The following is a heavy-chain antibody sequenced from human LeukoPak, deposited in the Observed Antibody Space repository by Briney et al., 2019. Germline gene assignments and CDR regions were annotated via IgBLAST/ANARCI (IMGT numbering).Heavy chain of an antibody. D-gene: IGHD3-10*01. CDR2: ISNTGGTT. Sequence: GGSLRLSCAASGFTFSSYAMSWVRQAPGKGLEWVSAISNTGGTTYYADSVKGRFTISRDDSKNTLYLQMNSLRAEDTAVYYCAKVMVRGAGDAFDIWGQGTMVTVSS. V-gene: IGHV3-23*01. J-gene: IGHJ3*02. CDR1: GFTFSSYA. CDR3: AKVMVRGAGDAFDI.